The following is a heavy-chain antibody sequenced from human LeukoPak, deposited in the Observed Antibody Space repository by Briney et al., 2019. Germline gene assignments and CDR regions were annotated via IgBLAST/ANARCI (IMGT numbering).Heavy chain of an antibody. Sequence: GASVKVSCKASGYTFISYGISWVRQAPGQGLEWMGGIIPIFGTANYAQKFQGRVTITADESTSTAYMELSSLRSEDTAVYYCARTTVVTPAFNYYYGMDVWGQGTTVTVSS. D-gene: IGHD4-23*01. J-gene: IGHJ6*02. CDR3: ARTTVVTPAFNYYYGMDV. CDR1: GYTFISYG. CDR2: IIPIFGTA. V-gene: IGHV1-69*13.